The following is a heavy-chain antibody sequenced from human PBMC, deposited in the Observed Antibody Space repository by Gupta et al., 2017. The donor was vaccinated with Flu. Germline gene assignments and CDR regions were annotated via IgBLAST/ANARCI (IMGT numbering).Heavy chain of an antibody. V-gene: IGHV4-39*01. CDR3: ARRITYGKTFDY. Sequence: QLQLQESGPGLVKPSETLSLICTCSGGSISDTSYYWGWIRPPPGKGLEWIGNVGYSGNTFYNPSLKSRVTISVHTSKNQFSLKLSSLTAADTAVYYCARRITYGKTFDYWGQGSLVTVSS. CDR1: GGSISDTSYY. CDR2: VGYSGNT. J-gene: IGHJ4*02. D-gene: IGHD2/OR15-2a*01.